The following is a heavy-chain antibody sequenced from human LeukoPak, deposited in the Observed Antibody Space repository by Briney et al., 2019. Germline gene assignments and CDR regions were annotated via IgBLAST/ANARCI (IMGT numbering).Heavy chain of an antibody. CDR1: GFTFSSYA. D-gene: IGHD3-3*01. Sequence: GGSLRLSCAASGFTFSSYAMSWVRQAPGKGLEWVSSFSGAGDYTHSADSVKGRFIISRDNSKNTLYLQMNSLRAEDTAVYYCAKDALPYYDFWSGYSGYYYYGMDVWGQGTTVTVSS. CDR3: AKDALPYYDFWSGYSGYYYYGMDV. J-gene: IGHJ6*02. V-gene: IGHV3-23*01. CDR2: FSGAGDYT.